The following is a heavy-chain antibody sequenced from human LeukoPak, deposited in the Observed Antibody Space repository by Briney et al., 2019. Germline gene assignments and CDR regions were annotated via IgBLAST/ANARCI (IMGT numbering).Heavy chain of an antibody. V-gene: IGHV3-7*02. CDR3: ASTDCSGGSCYPPFDY. CDR1: GFTFSSYW. Sequence: GGSLRLSCATSGFTFSSYWMSWVRQAPGKGLEWVANIKQDGSEKYYVDSVKGRFTISRDNAKNSLHLQMNSLRAEDTAVYYCASTDCSGGSCYPPFDYWGQGTLVTVSS. J-gene: IGHJ4*02. D-gene: IGHD2-15*01. CDR2: IKQDGSEK.